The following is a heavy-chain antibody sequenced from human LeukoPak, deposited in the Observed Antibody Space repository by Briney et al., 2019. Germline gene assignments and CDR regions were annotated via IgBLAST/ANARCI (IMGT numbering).Heavy chain of an antibody. Sequence: GGSLRLSCAASGFTFSSYAMRWVRQAPGKGLEWVSAISGSGGDTYYADSVKGRFTISRDNSKNTLYLQMNSLRAEDTAVYYCAKDQSSGWYGYSDYWGQGTLVTVSS. J-gene: IGHJ4*02. CDR3: AKDQSSGWYGYSDY. D-gene: IGHD6-19*01. CDR2: ISGSGGDT. CDR1: GFTFSSYA. V-gene: IGHV3-23*01.